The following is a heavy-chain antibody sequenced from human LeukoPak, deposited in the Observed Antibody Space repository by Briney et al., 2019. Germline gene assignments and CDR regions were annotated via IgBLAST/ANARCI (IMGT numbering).Heavy chain of an antibody. CDR3: ARPGYSRDHDAFDI. CDR1: GGSISSSSYY. D-gene: IGHD6-13*01. V-gene: IGHV4-39*01. CDR2: IYYSGST. Sequence: PSETLSLTCTVSGGSISSSSYYWGWIRQPPGKGLEWIGSIYYSGSTYYNPSLKSRVTISVDTSKNQFSLKLSSVTAADTAVYYCARPGYSRDHDAFDIWGQGTMGTVSS. J-gene: IGHJ3*02.